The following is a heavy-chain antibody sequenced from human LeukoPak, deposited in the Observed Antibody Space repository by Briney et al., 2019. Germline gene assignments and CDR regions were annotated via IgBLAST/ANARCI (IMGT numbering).Heavy chain of an antibody. J-gene: IGHJ4*02. CDR3: ARIVGATTGDY. CDR2: SRAKANSYAT. D-gene: IGHD1-26*01. Sequence: GGSLRLSCAASGFTFSDHYMDWVRQAPGKGLEWVGRSRAKANSYATEYAASVKGRFTISRDDSKNSLYLQMSSLKTDDTAVYYCARIVGATTGDYWGQGTLVTVSS. CDR1: GFTFSDHY. V-gene: IGHV3-72*01.